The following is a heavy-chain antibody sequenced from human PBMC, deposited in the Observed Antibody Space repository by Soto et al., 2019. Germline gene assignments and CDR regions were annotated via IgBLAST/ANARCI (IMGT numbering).Heavy chain of an antibody. J-gene: IGHJ5*01. V-gene: IGHV2-5*01. Sequence: KESGPPLVRPTQTLTLTCTFSGFSLNTSEVGVAWIRQPPGRALEWLSLIYWNDEKRYSPSLQSRLTVSRHSSKSQVVLTLTNVDPADTGTYYCAHGRGYCSNTSCYTRRFDSWGQGTLVTVSS. D-gene: IGHD2-2*02. CDR3: AHGRGYCSNTSCYTRRFDS. CDR2: IYWNDEK. CDR1: GFSLNTSEVG.